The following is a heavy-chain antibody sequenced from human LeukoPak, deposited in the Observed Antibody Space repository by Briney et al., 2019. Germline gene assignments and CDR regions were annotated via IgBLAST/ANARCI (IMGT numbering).Heavy chain of an antibody. V-gene: IGHV3-53*01. CDR3: AREGLTTLIEYYYYYMDV. CDR2: IFSGGAT. CDR1: GFTVSSSY. Sequence: GGSLRLSCAASGFTVSSSYMSWVRQAPGKGLEWVSVIFSGGATYYADSVKGRFTVSRDSSKNTLFLHMNNLRAEDTAVYYCAREGLTTLIEYYYYYMDVWAAGPRSPSP. D-gene: IGHD4-11*01. J-gene: IGHJ6*03.